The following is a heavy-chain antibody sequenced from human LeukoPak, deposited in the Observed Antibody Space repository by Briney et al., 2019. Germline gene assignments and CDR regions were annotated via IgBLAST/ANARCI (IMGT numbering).Heavy chain of an antibody. CDR1: GYTFTSYD. Sequence: ASVKVSCKASGYTFTSYDINWVRQATGQGREGMGLMNPNSGNTGYAQKFQGRFTITRNTSITTTYMELSSLRSEDTAVYYCARRSAYGSGSYYVDYWGQGTLVTVS. CDR3: ARRSAYGSGSYYVDY. CDR2: MNPNSGNT. V-gene: IGHV1-8*03. J-gene: IGHJ4*02. D-gene: IGHD3-10*01.